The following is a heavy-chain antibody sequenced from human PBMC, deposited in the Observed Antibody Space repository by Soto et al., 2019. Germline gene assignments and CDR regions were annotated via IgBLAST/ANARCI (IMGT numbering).Heavy chain of an antibody. Sequence: QITLKESGPTLVKPTQTLTLTCTFSGFSLTTRGVGVVWIRQPPGKALECLALIYWDDDKRYSPSLQSRLSITKDTSKNQVVLTMTNVDPVDTATYYCAHIPNYYQYDWFDPWGQGTLVSVSS. J-gene: IGHJ5*02. CDR3: AHIPNYYQYDWFDP. CDR2: IYWDDDK. V-gene: IGHV2-5*02. CDR1: GFSLTTRGVG. D-gene: IGHD3-16*01.